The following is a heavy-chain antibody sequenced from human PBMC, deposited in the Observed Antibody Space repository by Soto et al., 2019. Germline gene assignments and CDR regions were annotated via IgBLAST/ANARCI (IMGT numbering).Heavy chain of an antibody. V-gene: IGHV3-33*01. D-gene: IGHD3-3*01. CDR2: IWLNGSNR. CDR3: ARDTRYDFRYGFYNGIHGLDV. J-gene: IGHJ6*02. Sequence: QGLLVESGGGVVQPGRSLRLSCAASGFTFSNYGMHWVRQAPGKGLEWVAVIWLNGSNRYYADSVKGRFTISRDDSKNTLYLQMNSLRAEDTAVYYCARDTRYDFRYGFYNGIHGLDVWGQGTTVTVSS. CDR1: GFTFSNYG.